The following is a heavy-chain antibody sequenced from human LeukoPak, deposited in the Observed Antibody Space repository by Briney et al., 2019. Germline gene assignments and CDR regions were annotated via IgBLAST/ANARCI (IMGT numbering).Heavy chain of an antibody. CDR1: GFIFTNAW. J-gene: IGHJ3*01. Sequence: GGSLRVSCEASGFIFTNAWMIWVRQAPGKGPEWVGRIKSKRDGGATEYAAPVKGRFSISRDDSKNTVYLQMNSLKTEDTGVYYCTTALNFDILIDLYQPIAAFDVWGQGTLVTVSS. D-gene: IGHD3-9*01. CDR3: TTALNFDILIDLYQPIAAFDV. CDR2: IKSKRDGGAT. V-gene: IGHV3-15*01.